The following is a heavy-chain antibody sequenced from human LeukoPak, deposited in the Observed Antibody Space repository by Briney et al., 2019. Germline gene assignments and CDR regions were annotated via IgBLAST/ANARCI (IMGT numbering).Heavy chain of an antibody. V-gene: IGHV3-21*01. J-gene: IGHJ4*02. CDR1: GFTFSSYS. CDR2: ISSSSSYI. D-gene: IGHD3-16*01. CDR3: ARDFGGVYYAN. Sequence: GGSLRLSCAASGFTFSSYSMNWVRQAPGKGLEWVSSISSSSSYIYYADSVKGRFTISRDNAKNSLYPQMNSLRAEDTAVYYCARDFGGVYYANWGQGTLVTVSS.